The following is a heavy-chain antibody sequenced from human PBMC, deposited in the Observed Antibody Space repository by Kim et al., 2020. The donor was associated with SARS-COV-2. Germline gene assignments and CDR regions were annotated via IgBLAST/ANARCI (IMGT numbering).Heavy chain of an antibody. CDR3: VRSDYYDNSGYYYGQ. J-gene: IGHJ4*02. CDR1: FTSSGYW. D-gene: IGHD3-22*01. CDR2: ISTAGTTT. V-gene: IGHV3-74*01. Sequence: FTSSGYWMHWVRQTPEKGLVWVSRISTAGTTTTYADSVKGRFTISRDDAKNTLYLQMSSLRAEDTAIYYCVRSDYYDNSGYYYGQWGQGTLAT.